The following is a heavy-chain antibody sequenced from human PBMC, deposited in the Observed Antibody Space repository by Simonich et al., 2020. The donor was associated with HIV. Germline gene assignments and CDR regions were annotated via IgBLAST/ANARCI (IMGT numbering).Heavy chain of an antibody. CDR2: IRGSGGST. CDR3: AKDRYYNFWSGYYDY. Sequence: EVQLLESGGGLVQPGGSLRLSCAASGFTFSSYAMSWVRQAPGKGLVGFSAIRGSGGSTYYADSGKGRFTISRDNSKNTLYLQMNSLRAEDTAVYYCAKDRYYNFWSGYYDYWGQGTLVTVSS. D-gene: IGHD3-3*01. CDR1: GFTFSSYA. J-gene: IGHJ4*02. V-gene: IGHV3-23*01.